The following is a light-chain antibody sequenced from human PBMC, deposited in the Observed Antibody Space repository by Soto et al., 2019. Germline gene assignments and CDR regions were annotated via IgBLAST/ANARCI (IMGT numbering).Light chain of an antibody. J-gene: IGLJ1*01. CDR2: GNN. CDR1: SSDIGADYN. CDR3: QSYDSRLSAFYV. V-gene: IGLV1-40*01. Sequence: QSALTQPPSVSGAPGQRVTISCTGSSSDIGADYNVHWYQQLPGTAPKLLIYGNNNRPSGIPDRFSGSKSGTSASLAITGLQTEDEADYYCQSYDSRLSAFYVFGSGTKLTVL.